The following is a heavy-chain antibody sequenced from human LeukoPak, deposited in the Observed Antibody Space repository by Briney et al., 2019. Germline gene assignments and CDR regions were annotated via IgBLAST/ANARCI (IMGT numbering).Heavy chain of an antibody. CDR3: ARHVRGEAVAANY. CDR1: SGSFSGYY. D-gene: IGHD6-19*01. J-gene: IGHJ4*02. Sequence: ASETLSLTCAVYSGSFSGYYWSWIRQPPGKGLEWIGEINHSGSTNYNPSLKSRVTISVDTSKNQFSLKLSSVTAADTAVYYCARHVRGEAVAANYWGQGTLVTVSS. CDR2: INHSGST. V-gene: IGHV4-34*01.